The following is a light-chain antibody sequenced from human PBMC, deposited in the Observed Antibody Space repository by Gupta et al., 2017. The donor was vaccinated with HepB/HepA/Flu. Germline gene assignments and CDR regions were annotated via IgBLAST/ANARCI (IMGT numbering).Light chain of an antibody. J-gene: IGKJ4*01. CDR3: QQRGNWPLT. CDR2: DAS. CDR1: QSVSSY. V-gene: IGKV3-11*01. Sequence: EIVLTQSPATLSLSPGERVTLSCRASQSVSSYLAWYQQKPGQAPRLLIYDASNRATGIPARFSGSGSGTDFTLTISSREPEDFALYYCQQRGNWPLTFGGGTKVEIK.